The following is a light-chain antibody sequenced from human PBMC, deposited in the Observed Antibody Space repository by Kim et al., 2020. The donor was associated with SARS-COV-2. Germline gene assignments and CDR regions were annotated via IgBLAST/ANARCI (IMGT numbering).Light chain of an antibody. CDR3: QQYTT. J-gene: IGKJ1*01. CDR1: QSVSSSY. CDR2: GAF. Sequence: LVMTQSPVTLSLSPGDTATLFCRASQSVSSSYLAWYQQKPGQAPRLLIYGAFIRATGIPERFRGSGSGTDFTLTISRLESEDFAVYYCQQYTTFGRGTKVDIK. V-gene: IGKV3-20*01.